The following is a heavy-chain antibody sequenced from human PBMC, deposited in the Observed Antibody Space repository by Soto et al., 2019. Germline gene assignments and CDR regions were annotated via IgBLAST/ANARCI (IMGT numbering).Heavy chain of an antibody. CDR1: GYTFTSYA. V-gene: IGHV1-3*01. D-gene: IGHD2-15*01. CDR2: INAGNGNT. J-gene: IGHJ3*02. CDR3: ARGWGYCSGGSCYFDAFDI. Sequence: ASVKVSCNASGYTFTSYAMHWVRQAPGQRLEWMGWINAGNGNTKYSQKFQGRVTITRDTSASTAYMELSSLRSEDTAVYYCARGWGYCSGGSCYFDAFDIWGQGTMVTVSS.